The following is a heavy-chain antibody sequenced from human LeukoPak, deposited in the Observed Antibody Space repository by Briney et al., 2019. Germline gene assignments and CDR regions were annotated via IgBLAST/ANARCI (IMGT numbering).Heavy chain of an antibody. CDR1: GFTFSSYA. V-gene: IGHV4-39*01. D-gene: IGHD1-26*01. J-gene: IGHJ4*02. CDR3: ASFLLGYYFDY. Sequence: GSLRLSCAASGFTFSSYAMSWVRQPPGRGLEWIGSIYYSGSTYYNPSLKSRVTISVDTSKNQFSLKLSSVTAADTAVYYCASFLLGYYFDYWGQGTLVTVSS. CDR2: IYYSGST.